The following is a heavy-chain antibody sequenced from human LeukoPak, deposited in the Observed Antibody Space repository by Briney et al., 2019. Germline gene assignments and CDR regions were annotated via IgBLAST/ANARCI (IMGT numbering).Heavy chain of an antibody. CDR2: IYSGGST. CDR1: GFTVSSNY. V-gene: IGHV3-66*01. J-gene: IGHJ4*02. CDR3: ARDSQLLSFAFDY. D-gene: IGHD1-1*01. Sequence: PGGSLRLSCAASGFTVSSNYMSWVRQAPGKGLEWVSVIYSGGSTYYADSVEGRFTISRDNSKNTLYLQMNSLRAEDTAVYYCARDSQLLSFAFDYWGQGTLVTVSS.